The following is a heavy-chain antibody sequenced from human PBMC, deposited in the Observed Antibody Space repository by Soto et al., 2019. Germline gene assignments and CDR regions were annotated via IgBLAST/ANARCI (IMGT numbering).Heavy chain of an antibody. J-gene: IGHJ5*02. Sequence: SLRLSCAASGFTFSSYWMSWVRQAPGKGLEWVANIKQDGSEKYYVDSVKGRFTISRDNAKNSLYLQMNSLRAEDTAVYYCARSPTLRHYYDSSGSWFDPWGQGTLVTAPQ. CDR3: ARSPTLRHYYDSSGSWFDP. CDR2: IKQDGSEK. D-gene: IGHD3-22*01. CDR1: GFTFSSYW. V-gene: IGHV3-7*01.